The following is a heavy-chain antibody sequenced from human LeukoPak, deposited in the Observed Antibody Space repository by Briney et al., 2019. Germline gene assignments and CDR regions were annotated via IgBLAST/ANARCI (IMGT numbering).Heavy chain of an antibody. J-gene: IGHJ5*02. D-gene: IGHD2-8*01. CDR1: GFTFSNAW. V-gene: IGHV3-15*01. Sequence: GGSLRLSCAASGFTFSNAWMNWVRQAPGKGLEWVGLIKRRSDAEAPHYAAPVEGRFTISRDDSKHTLFLQMNSLKTEDTGVYYCTTLYRLDPWGQGTLVTVSS. CDR2: IKRRSDAEAP. CDR3: TTLYRLDP.